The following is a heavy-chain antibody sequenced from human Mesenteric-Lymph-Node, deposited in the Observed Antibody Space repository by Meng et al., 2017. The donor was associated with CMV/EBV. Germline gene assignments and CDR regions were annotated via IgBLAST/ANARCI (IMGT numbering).Heavy chain of an antibody. Sequence: GGSLRLSCAASGFIVSSNYMTWVRQAPGKGLEWVAVIWYDGSDKYYVDSVKGRFTISRDNSKKTLYLQMNSLRAEDTAVYYCAKDKAAVVEEGYGTDVWGQGSTVTVSS. J-gene: IGHJ6*02. V-gene: IGHV3-33*06. CDR1: GFIVSSNY. D-gene: IGHD6-13*01. CDR3: AKDKAAVVEEGYGTDV. CDR2: IWYDGSDK.